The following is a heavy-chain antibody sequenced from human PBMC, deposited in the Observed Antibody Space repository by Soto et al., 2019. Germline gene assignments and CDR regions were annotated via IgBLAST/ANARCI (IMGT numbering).Heavy chain of an antibody. Sequence: QVQLVQSGAEVKWPGASVKVSCKASGYTFINYYIHWVRQAPGQGLEWMGIINPSAAATNYAQRFQGRVTVTRVTSTSTVYLDLSSLRSDDTAVYYCARARDTSGYAALDYWGQGTRVTVSS. CDR2: INPSAAAT. V-gene: IGHV1-46*01. CDR1: GYTFINYY. CDR3: ARARDTSGYAALDY. D-gene: IGHD3-22*01. J-gene: IGHJ4*02.